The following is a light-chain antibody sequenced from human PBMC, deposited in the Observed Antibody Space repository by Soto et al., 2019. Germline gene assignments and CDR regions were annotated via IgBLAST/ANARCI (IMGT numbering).Light chain of an antibody. Sequence: QSALTQPASVSGSPGQSITISCTGTSSDIGAHNLVSWYQQHPGKAPKLMLYDVNIRPSGVSNRFAGSKSGNTASLTISGLQAEDEADYYCTSWTTSTTMIFGGGTKLTVL. CDR3: TSWTTSTTMI. J-gene: IGLJ2*01. V-gene: IGLV2-14*03. CDR1: SSDIGAHNL. CDR2: DVN.